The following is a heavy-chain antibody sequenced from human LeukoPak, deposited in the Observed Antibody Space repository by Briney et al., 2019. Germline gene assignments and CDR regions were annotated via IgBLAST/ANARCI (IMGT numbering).Heavy chain of an antibody. V-gene: IGHV3-30*02. CDR2: IRYDGSNK. Sequence: GGSLRLSCAASGFTFNSYGMHWVRQAPGEGLEWVAFIRYDGSNKYYADSVKGRFTISRDNSKNTLYLQMNSLRAEDTAVYYCAKDKSGLQLGAFDIWGQGTMVTVSS. CDR1: GFTFNSYG. J-gene: IGHJ3*02. D-gene: IGHD5-24*01. CDR3: AKDKSGLQLGAFDI.